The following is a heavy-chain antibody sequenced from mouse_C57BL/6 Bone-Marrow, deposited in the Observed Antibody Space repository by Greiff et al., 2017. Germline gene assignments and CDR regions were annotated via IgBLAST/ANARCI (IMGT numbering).Heavy chain of an antibody. V-gene: IGHV14-2*01. Sequence: VQLQQSGAELVKPGASVKLSCTASGFNIKDYYIHWVKQRTEQGLEWIGRIDPEDGETKYAQKFQDKATITADTSSNTAYLQLSSLTSEDTAVYYCTRALSYYGTNYGGQGTTLTVSA. CDR1: GFNIKDYY. J-gene: IGHJ2*01. CDR2: IDPEDGET. D-gene: IGHD1-1*01. CDR3: TRALSYYGTNY.